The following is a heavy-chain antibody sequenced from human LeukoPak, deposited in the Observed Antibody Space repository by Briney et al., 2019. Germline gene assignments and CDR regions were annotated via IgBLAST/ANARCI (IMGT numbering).Heavy chain of an antibody. CDR3: ARDPTRLGIGPFFDY. V-gene: IGHV3-21*01. J-gene: IGHJ4*02. CDR2: ISSSSSYI. D-gene: IGHD7-27*01. CDR1: GFTFSSYS. Sequence: GGSLRLSCAASGFTFSSYSMNWVRQAPGKGLEWASSISSSSSYIYYADSVKGRFTISRDNAKNSLYLQMNSLRAEDAAVYYCARDPTRLGIGPFFDYWGQGTLVTVSS.